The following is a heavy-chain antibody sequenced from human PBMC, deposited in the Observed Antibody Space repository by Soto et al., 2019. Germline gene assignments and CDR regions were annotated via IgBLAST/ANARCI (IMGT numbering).Heavy chain of an antibody. CDR3: AGAWEPLYFDF. Sequence: QVHLQESGPGLVKPSETLSLTCTVSGGSVSSTSYYWTWIRQPPGKGLEWIGYIHYSGSTNYNPSLPSRVPLSVSTSKNPFSLELTSVTAADPAVYYCAGAWEPLYFDFWGQGALVTVSS. J-gene: IGHJ4*02. D-gene: IGHD1-26*01. CDR2: IHYSGST. V-gene: IGHV4-61*01. CDR1: GGSVSSTSYY.